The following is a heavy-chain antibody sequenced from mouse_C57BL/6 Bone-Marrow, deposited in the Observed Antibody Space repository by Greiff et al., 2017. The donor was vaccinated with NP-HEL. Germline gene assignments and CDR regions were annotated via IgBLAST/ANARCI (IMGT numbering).Heavy chain of an antibody. Sequence: EVKLMESGGGLVQPGGSLSLSCAASGFTFTDYYMSWVRQPPGKALEWLGFIRNKANGYTTEYSASVKGRFTISRDNSQSILYLQMNALRAEDSATYYCARYTPYYDCWYFEVWGTGTTVTVSS. V-gene: IGHV7-3*01. CDR2: IRNKANGYTT. CDR1: GFTFTDYY. CDR3: ARYTPYYDCWYFEV. D-gene: IGHD2-4*01. J-gene: IGHJ1*03.